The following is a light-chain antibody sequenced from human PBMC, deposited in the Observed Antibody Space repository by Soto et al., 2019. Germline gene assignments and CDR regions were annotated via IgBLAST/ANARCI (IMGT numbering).Light chain of an antibody. CDR1: SSDVGGYNY. J-gene: IGLJ2*01. V-gene: IGLV2-14*01. CDR2: DVN. CDR3: SSYTSSSTLAV. Sequence: QSVLTQPASVSGSPGQSITISCTGTSSDVGGYNYVSWYQQDPGKAPKLMIYDVNNRPSGVSNRFSGSKSGKTASLTISGLQAEDGAYYYCSSYTSSSTLAVFGGGTKLTVL.